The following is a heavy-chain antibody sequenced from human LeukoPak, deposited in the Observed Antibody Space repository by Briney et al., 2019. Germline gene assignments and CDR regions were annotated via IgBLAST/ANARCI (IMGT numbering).Heavy chain of an antibody. CDR1: GYPFTSYY. CDR2: INPSGGST. Sequence: ASVKVSCKASGYPFTSYYIHWVRQAPGQGLEWMGIINPSGGSTNYAQKFQGRVTMTRNTSISTAYMELSSLRSEDTAVYYCARRPFRGLWGRVVAATRPYVWFDPWGQGTLVTVSS. D-gene: IGHD2-15*01. V-gene: IGHV1-46*01. J-gene: IGHJ5*02. CDR3: ARRPFRGLWGRVVAATRPYVWFDP.